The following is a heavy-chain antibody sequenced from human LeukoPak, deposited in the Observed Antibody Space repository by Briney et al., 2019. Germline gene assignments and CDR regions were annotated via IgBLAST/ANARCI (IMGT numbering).Heavy chain of an antibody. CDR1: GYTFTSYG. CDR3: ARVARELLIFDIYYYYYYMDV. D-gene: IGHD1-26*01. V-gene: IGHV1-18*01. J-gene: IGHJ6*03. Sequence: GASVKVSCKASGYTFTSYGISWVRQAPGQGPEWMGWISVYNDHTNYAQKLQGRVTMTKDTSTSTAYMELRSLRSDDTAVYYCARVARELLIFDIYYYYYYMDVWGKGTTVTISS. CDR2: ISVYNDHT.